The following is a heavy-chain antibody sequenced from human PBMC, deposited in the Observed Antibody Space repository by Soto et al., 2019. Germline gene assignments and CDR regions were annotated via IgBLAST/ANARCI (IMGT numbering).Heavy chain of an antibody. CDR2: ITWDGVTT. V-gene: IGHV3-43*01. J-gene: IGHJ3*02. D-gene: IGHD3-3*01. Sequence: EVQLVESGGVVVQPGGSLRLSCAASGFNFHDYTMHWVRQAPGKGLEWVSLITWDGVTTYYADSVKGRFTISRDNSKNTLYSQMNSLRTEDPSLYSCAKDVKFGVVILGAFDTWGQGTTVTVSS. CDR3: AKDVKFGVVILGAFDT. CDR1: GFNFHDYT.